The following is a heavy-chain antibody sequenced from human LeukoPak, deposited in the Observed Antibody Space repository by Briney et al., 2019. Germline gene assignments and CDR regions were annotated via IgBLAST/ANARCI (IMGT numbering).Heavy chain of an antibody. D-gene: IGHD6-13*01. J-gene: IGHJ4*02. V-gene: IGHV3-23*01. CDR3: AKEGRYSSNWYDYFDY. Sequence: GGSLRLSCTVSTFTFSNYAMSWVRQAPGKGLEWISIISGSGSRTYYVDSVKGRFTISRDNSKNTLYLQMNSLRAEDTAIYYCAKEGRYSSNWYDYFDYWAQGTLVTVSS. CDR1: TFTFSNYA. CDR2: ISGSGSRT.